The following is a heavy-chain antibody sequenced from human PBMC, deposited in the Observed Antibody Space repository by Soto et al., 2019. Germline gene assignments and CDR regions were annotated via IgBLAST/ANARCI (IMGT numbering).Heavy chain of an antibody. CDR1: GFTFSNYA. CDR3: AKVPVGATGRFDY. V-gene: IGHV3-23*01. CDR2: ISGSGGST. D-gene: IGHD1-26*01. Sequence: QLGGSLRLSCAGSGFTFSNYAMSWVRQAPGKGLAWVSAISGSGGSTYYADSVKGRFTISRDNSKNTLYLQMNSLRAEDTALYYCAKVPVGATGRFDYWGQGTLVTVSS. J-gene: IGHJ4*02.